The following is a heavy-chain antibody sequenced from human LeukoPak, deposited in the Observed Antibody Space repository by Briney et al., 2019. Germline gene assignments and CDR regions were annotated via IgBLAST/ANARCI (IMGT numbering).Heavy chain of an antibody. CDR2: SNTNTGNP. D-gene: IGHD2-2*01. Sequence: ASVKVSCKASGYTFTSHAMNWVRQAPGQGLEWMGWSNTNTGNPTYAQGFTGRFVFFLDNSFSTAFLQISSPKAEDPALYFFSKQGPGHCGSTSCYGVDYWGQGTLVTVSS. V-gene: IGHV7-4-1*02. CDR1: GYTFTSHA. CDR3: SKQGPGHCGSTSCYGVDY. J-gene: IGHJ4*02.